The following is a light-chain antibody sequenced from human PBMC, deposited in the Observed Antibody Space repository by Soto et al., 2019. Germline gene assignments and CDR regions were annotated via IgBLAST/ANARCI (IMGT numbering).Light chain of an antibody. CDR1: QSISTW. CDR3: QQCNSYSWA. Sequence: DIQMTQSPSTLSASVGDRVTITCRASQSISTWLAWYQQRAGKAPKLLIYKASNLESGVPSRFSGSGSGTDFTLTISSLQPDDFATYYCQQCNSYSWAFGQGTKVEIK. CDR2: KAS. J-gene: IGKJ1*01. V-gene: IGKV1-5*03.